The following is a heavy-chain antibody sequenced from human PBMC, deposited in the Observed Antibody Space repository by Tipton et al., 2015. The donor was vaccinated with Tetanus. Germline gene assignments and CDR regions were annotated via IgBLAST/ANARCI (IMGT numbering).Heavy chain of an antibody. D-gene: IGHD3-3*01. V-gene: IGHV3-33*01. CDR3: ARERCVEWLGPLCC. CDR1: GFTFSTHG. Sequence: SLRLSCAASGFTFSTHGMHWVRQAPGKGLKWVALVWYDGTRKYYTESVEGRFTISRDNSKNTLYLQMDSLRVEDTGAFFCARERCVEWLGPLCCRGQGTLFPVSS. CDR2: VWYDGTRK. J-gene: IGHJ4*02.